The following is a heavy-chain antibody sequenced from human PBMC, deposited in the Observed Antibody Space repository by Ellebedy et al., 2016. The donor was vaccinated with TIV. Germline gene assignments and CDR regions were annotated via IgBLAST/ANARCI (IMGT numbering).Heavy chain of an antibody. J-gene: IGHJ6*02. CDR3: ASTSGVAVAYYYDGMDV. Sequence: GESLKISCAASGFTFSDYYMSWIRQAPGKGLEWVSYISTSSSTIYYADSVKGRFTISRDNAKNSLYLQMNSLRAEDTAVYYCASTSGVAVAYYYDGMDVWGQGTTVTVSS. CDR1: GFTFSDYY. D-gene: IGHD6-19*01. CDR2: ISTSSSTI. V-gene: IGHV3-11*04.